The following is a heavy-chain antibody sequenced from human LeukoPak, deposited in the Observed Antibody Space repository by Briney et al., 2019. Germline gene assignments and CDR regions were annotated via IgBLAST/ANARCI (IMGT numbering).Heavy chain of an antibody. Sequence: PSETLSLTCTVSGASISSSNFYWDWIRQSPGKGLEWIGNIYYGETTSYNPSLKSRVTISVDTSKNQFSLKLSSVTAADTAVYYCARDVGTALVTGDYWGQGTLVTVSS. CDR2: IYYGETT. CDR1: GASISSSNFY. D-gene: IGHD5-18*01. V-gene: IGHV4-39*07. J-gene: IGHJ4*02. CDR3: ARDVGTALVTGDY.